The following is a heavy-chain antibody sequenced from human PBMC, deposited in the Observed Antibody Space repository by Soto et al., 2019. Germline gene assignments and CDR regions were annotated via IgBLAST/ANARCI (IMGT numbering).Heavy chain of an antibody. CDR2: IYYSGNT. CDR1: GGSIIRGGYY. D-gene: IGHD5-18*01. J-gene: IGHJ6*02. V-gene: IGHV4-31*03. CDR3: ARDRLMATAGTARHYFGLDV. Sequence: SETLSLTCTVSGGSIIRGGYYWSWVRQNPRRGLEWIGNIYYSGNTYYNPSLKSRLTISVDTSKNQFSLNLSSVTAADTAVYYCARDRLMATAGTARHYFGLDVWGQGTTVTAP.